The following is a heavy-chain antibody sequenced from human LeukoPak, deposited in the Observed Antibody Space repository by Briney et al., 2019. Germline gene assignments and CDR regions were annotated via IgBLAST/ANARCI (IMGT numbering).Heavy chain of an antibody. V-gene: IGHV3-21*01. CDR3: AREVSEACSSTSCLYYFDY. CDR2: ISSSSSYI. J-gene: IGHJ4*02. D-gene: IGHD2-2*01. CDR1: GFTFSSYS. Sequence: GGSLRLSCAASGFTFSSYSMNWVRQAPGKGQEWVSSISSSSSYIYYADSVKGRFTISRDNAKNSLYLQMNSLRAEDTAVYYCAREVSEACSSTSCLYYFDYWGQGTLVTVSS.